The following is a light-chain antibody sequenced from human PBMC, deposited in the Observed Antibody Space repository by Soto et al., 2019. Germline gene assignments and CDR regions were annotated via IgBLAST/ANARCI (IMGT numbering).Light chain of an antibody. CDR3: CSYVYSNKGV. CDR1: SSDVPVHKY. J-gene: IGLJ3*02. V-gene: IGLV2-11*01. CDR2: DVN. Sequence: QSALTQPRSVSGSPGQSVTISCTGSSSDVPVHKYVSWYVQHPDKAPKLIIYDVNERPSGVPDRFSGSQSGNTASLTISGLQADDEADYYCCSYVYSNKGVFGGGTKLTVL.